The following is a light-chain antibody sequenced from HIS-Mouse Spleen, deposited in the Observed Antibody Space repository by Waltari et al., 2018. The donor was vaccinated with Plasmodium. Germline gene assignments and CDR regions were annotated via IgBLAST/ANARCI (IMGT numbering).Light chain of an antibody. CDR2: DAS. CDR3: QQYDNLPPLFT. J-gene: IGKJ3*01. V-gene: IGKV1-33*01. CDR1: QDISNY. Sequence: DIQMTQSPSSLSASVGARVTITCQASQDISNYLNWYQQKPGKAPKLLIYDASNLETGVPSRFSGSGSETDFTFTISSLQPEDIATYYCQQYDNLPPLFTFGPGTKVDIK.